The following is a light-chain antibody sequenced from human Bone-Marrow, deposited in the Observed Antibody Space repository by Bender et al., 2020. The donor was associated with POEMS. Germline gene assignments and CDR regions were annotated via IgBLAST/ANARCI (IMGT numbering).Light chain of an antibody. CDR2: EVN. CDR3: SSWDDSLSGWV. CDR1: SSDVVSSNR. V-gene: IGLV2-18*01. Sequence: QSALTQPASVSGSPGQSITISCTGASSDVVSSNRVSWYQQPPDTAPKLILYEVNNRPSGVSDRFSGSKSGTSASLAISDIQSEDEGDYYCSSWDDSLSGWVFGGGTKLTVL. J-gene: IGLJ3*02.